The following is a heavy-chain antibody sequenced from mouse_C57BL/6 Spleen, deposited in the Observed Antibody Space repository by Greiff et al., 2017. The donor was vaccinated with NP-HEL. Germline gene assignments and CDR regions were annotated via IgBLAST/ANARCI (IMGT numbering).Heavy chain of an antibody. CDR1: GYSFTGYY. CDR2: INPSTGGT. CDR3: ARGAYYSNYIDY. D-gene: IGHD2-5*01. V-gene: IGHV1-42*01. Sequence: VQLQQSGPELVKPGASVKISCKASGYSFTGYYMNWVKQSPEKSLEWIGEINPSTGGTTYNQKFKAKATLTVDKSSSTAYMQLKSLTSEDSAVYYCARGAYYSNYIDYWGQGTTLTVSS. J-gene: IGHJ2*01.